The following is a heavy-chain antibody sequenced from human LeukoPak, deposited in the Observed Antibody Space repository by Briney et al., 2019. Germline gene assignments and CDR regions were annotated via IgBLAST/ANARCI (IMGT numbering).Heavy chain of an antibody. Sequence: SETLSLTCTVSGGSISSGGYYWSWIRQPPGKGLEWIGYIYHSGSTYYNPSLKSRVTISVDTSKNQFSLKLSSVTAADTAVYYCARGGGSGWYGSSDYWGQGTLVTVSS. CDR3: ARGGGSGWYGSSDY. V-gene: IGHV4-30-2*02. D-gene: IGHD6-19*01. J-gene: IGHJ4*02. CDR1: GGSISSGGYY. CDR2: IYHSGST.